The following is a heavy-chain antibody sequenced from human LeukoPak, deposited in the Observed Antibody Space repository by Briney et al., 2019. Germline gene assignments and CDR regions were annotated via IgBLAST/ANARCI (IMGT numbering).Heavy chain of an antibody. V-gene: IGHV3-33*01. CDR2: IWYDGSNK. CDR3: ARDRYNWNDGLDY. J-gene: IGHJ4*02. CDR1: GFTFSSYG. D-gene: IGHD1-1*01. Sequence: GGSLRLSCAASGFTFSSYGMHWVRQAPGKGLEWVAVIWYDGSNKYYADSVKGRLTISRDNSKNTLYLQMNSLRAEDTAVYYCARDRYNWNDGLDYWGQGTLVTVSS.